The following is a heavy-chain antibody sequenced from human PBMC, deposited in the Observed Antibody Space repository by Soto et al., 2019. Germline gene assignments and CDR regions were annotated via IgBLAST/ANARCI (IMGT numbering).Heavy chain of an antibody. Sequence: EVQLLESGGGLVQPGGSLRLSCAASGFTFSSYAMSWVRQAPGKGLELVSAISGSGGSTYYADSVKGRFTISRDNSKNTLSLQMNSLRAEDTAVYYCAKDIRSRARYYGMDVWGQGTTVTVSS. J-gene: IGHJ6*02. CDR1: GFTFSSYA. V-gene: IGHV3-23*01. CDR2: ISGSGGST. CDR3: AKDIRSRARYYGMDV.